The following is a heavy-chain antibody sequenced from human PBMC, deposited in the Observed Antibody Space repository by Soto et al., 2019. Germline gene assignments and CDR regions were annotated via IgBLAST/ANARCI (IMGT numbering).Heavy chain of an antibody. CDR2: ISGSGGST. CDR3: AKDRRELLGY. V-gene: IGHV3-23*01. J-gene: IGHJ4*02. CDR1: GFTFRSYA. D-gene: IGHD1-26*01. Sequence: GGSMRLSCAASGFTFRSYAMSWVRQAPGKGLEWVSAISGSGGSTYYADSVKGRFTISRDNSKNTLYLQMNSLRAEDTAVYYCAKDRRELLGYWGQGTLVTVSS.